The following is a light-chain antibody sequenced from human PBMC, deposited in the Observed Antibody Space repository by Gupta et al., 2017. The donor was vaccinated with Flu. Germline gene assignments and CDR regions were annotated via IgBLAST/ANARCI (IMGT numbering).Light chain of an antibody. V-gene: IGKV3-20*01. J-gene: IGKJ1*01. CDR1: QSVSSSY. CDR3: QQYGSSPRT. Sequence: GTLSLSPGERATLSCRASQSVSSSYLAWNQQKPGQAPRLLIYGASSRATGIPDRFSGSGSGTDFTLTISRLEPEDFAVYYCQQYGSSPRTFGQGTKVEIK. CDR2: GAS.